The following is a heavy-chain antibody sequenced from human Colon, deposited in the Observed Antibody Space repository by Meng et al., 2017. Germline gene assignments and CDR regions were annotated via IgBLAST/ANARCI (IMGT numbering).Heavy chain of an antibody. D-gene: IGHD3-10*01. Sequence: SETLSLTCTVSGYSISSGYYWGWIRQPPGKGLEWVGSIYHGGTTYYNPSPKSRITISVDTSKNHFSLKLSSVTAADTAVYYCARVNYFGSGNYPDYWGPGTLVTVSS. CDR3: ARVNYFGSGNYPDY. CDR2: IYHGGTT. V-gene: IGHV4-38-2*02. CDR1: GYSISSGYY. J-gene: IGHJ4*02.